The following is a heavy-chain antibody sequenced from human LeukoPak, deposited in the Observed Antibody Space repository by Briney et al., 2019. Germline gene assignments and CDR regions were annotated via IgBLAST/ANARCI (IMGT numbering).Heavy chain of an antibody. CDR1: GGSISSYY. CDR2: IYYSGST. V-gene: IGHV4-59*01. J-gene: IGHJ5*02. CDR3: ARDWARARSYSSGYYYAGWFDP. Sequence: SETLSLTCTVSGGSISSYYWSWIRQPPGKGLEWIGYIYYSGSTNYNPSLKSRVTISVDTSKNQFSLKLSSVTAADTAVYYCARDWARARSYSSGYYYAGWFDPWGQGTLVTVSS. D-gene: IGHD3-22*01.